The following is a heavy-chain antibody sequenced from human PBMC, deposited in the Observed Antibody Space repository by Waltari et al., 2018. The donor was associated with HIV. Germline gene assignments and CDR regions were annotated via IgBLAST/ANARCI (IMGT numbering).Heavy chain of an antibody. CDR1: GFTFSTYE. V-gene: IGHV3-48*03. Sequence: EVQVVESGGGLVQPGGSLRLSCAASGFTFSTYEMNWVRQAPGKGREGVSYSSSSGSTIYYADSVKGRFTISRDNAKNSLYLQMNSLRAEDTAVYFCARDGSSYYGLDYWGRGTLVTVSS. CDR2: SSSSGSTI. J-gene: IGHJ4*02. CDR3: ARDGSSYYGLDY. D-gene: IGHD1-26*01.